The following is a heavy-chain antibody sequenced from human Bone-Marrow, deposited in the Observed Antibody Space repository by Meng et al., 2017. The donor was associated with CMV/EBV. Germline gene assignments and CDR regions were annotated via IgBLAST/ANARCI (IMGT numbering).Heavy chain of an antibody. CDR3: ARDESGFGVVREGDV. J-gene: IGHJ6*02. V-gene: IGHV3-30*04. Sequence: GESLKISCAASGFTFSSYDMHWVRQAPGKGLEWVAVISYDGSNKYYADSVKGRFTISRDNSKNTLYLQMNSLRAEDTAADYCARDESGFGVVREGDVWGQGTTVTVSS. CDR1: GFTFSSYD. CDR2: ISYDGSNK. D-gene: IGHD3-3*01.